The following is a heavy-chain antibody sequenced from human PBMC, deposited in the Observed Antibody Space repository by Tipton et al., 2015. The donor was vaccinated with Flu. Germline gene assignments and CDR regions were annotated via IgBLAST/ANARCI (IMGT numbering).Heavy chain of an antibody. Sequence: AVSGFTFSNHWMTWVRWVRQTPGKGLEWVASINQDGSGTYYVDSVKGRFTISRDNAKNSLYLQMNSLRAEDTAVYYCARDLDYWGQGALVTVSS. CDR1: GFTFSNHW. CDR3: ARDLDY. V-gene: IGHV3-7*01. CDR2: INQDGSGT. J-gene: IGHJ4*02.